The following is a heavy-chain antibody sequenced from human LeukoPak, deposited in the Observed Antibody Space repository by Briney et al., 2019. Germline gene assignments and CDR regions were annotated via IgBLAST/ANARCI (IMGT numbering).Heavy chain of an antibody. D-gene: IGHD6-6*01. CDR1: GVSINGHY. Sequence: SETLSLTCTVSGVSINGHYWSWIRQPPGKGLEWIGYIHYRGSTDYNPSLKSGVTMSVDTSKNQFSLKMSSVTAADTAVYYCARDLPGSSFFDYWGQGTLVTVSS. CDR2: IHYRGST. J-gene: IGHJ4*02. CDR3: ARDLPGSSFFDY. V-gene: IGHV4-59*11.